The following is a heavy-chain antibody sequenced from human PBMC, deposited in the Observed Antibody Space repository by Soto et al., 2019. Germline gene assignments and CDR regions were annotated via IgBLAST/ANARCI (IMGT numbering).Heavy chain of an antibody. CDR2: ISSSSSYI. J-gene: IGHJ4*02. V-gene: IGHV3-21*04. CDR1: GFPFSSYS. Sequence: GGSLSLSCAASGFPFSSYSMNWVRPTNGKGLEWVSSISSSSSYIYYADSVKGRFTISRDNSKNTLYLQMNSLRAEDTAVYYCAKDMGTTMLVSGFDYWVQGTLVTVSS. D-gene: IGHD3-10*02. CDR3: AKDMGTTMLVSGFDY.